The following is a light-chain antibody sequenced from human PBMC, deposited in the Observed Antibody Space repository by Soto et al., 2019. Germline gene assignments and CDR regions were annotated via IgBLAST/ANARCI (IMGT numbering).Light chain of an antibody. J-gene: IGLJ1*01. CDR2: DVS. Sequence: QSALTQPASVSGSHGQSITISCTGTSSDVGGYNYVSWYQQHPGKAPKLMIYDVSNRPSGVSNLFAGSKSGNTASLTISGFQAEDEADYYCSSYTCSSTPYVFGTGTKVTVL. CDR1: SSDVGGYNY. CDR3: SSYTCSSTPYV. V-gene: IGLV2-14*01.